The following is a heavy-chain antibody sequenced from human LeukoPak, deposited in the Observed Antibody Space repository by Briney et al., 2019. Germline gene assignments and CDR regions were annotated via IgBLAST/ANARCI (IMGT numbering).Heavy chain of an antibody. CDR3: AKDYRLGDGYNYVDDAFDI. J-gene: IGHJ3*02. D-gene: IGHD5-24*01. CDR1: GFIFNSYW. V-gene: IGHV3-7*03. Sequence: GGSLRLSCAASGFIFNSYWMNWLRQAPGKGLEWVANVDQDGSEKYYVGSVKGRFTISRDNAKNSLYLQMNSLRAEDTAVYYCAKDYRLGDGYNYVDDAFDIWGQGTMVTVSS. CDR2: VDQDGSEK.